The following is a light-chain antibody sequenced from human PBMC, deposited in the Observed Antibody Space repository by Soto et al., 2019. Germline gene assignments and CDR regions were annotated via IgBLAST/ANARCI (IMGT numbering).Light chain of an antibody. V-gene: IGLV3-1*01. J-gene: IGLJ2*01. CDR3: QAWDSSTANVV. CDR1: EMGNKY. Sequence: SSELTQPPSVAVSPGRTASITCPGVEMGNKYVSWYQQKPGQSPVLVIYQDIKRPSGIPERFSGSNSGNTATLAISGTQAMDEADYYCQAWDSSTANVVFGGGTKLTVL. CDR2: QDI.